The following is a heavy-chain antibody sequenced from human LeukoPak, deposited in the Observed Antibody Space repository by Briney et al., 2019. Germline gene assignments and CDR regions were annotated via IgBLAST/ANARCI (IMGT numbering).Heavy chain of an antibody. D-gene: IGHD5-18*01. CDR2: IIPILGIA. J-gene: IGHJ4*02. Sequence: ASVKVSCKASGGTFSSYAISWVRQAPGQGLEWMGRIIPILGIANYAQKFQGRVTITADESTSTAYMELSSLRSEDTAVYYCATPGGYSYGHGYFDYWGQGTLVTVSS. CDR1: GGTFSSYA. CDR3: ATPGGYSYGHGYFDY. V-gene: IGHV1-69*04.